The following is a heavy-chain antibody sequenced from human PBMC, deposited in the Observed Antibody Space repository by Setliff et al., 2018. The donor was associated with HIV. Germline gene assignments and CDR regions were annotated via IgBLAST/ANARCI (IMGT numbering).Heavy chain of an antibody. Sequence: SVKVSCKGSGDTFTTYVVSWVRQAPGQGLEWMGGRSPIFSTTNYAQEFQGRVTITTDESTSRAYMELSSLRSEDTAVYYCAITSRGYSLQRGGAFDIWGQGTLVTVS. V-gene: IGHV1-69*05. CDR2: RSPIFSTT. J-gene: IGHJ3*02. D-gene: IGHD3-22*01. CDR1: GDTFTTYV. CDR3: AITSRGYSLQRGGAFDI.